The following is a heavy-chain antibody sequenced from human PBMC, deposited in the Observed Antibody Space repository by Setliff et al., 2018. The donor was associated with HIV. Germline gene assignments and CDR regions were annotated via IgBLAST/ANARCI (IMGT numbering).Heavy chain of an antibody. J-gene: IGHJ3*01. V-gene: IGHV4-4*07. CDR1: GGSISSYY. D-gene: IGHD3-9*01. CDR3: VRLFITDGITSSSFDL. CDR2: IYTSGST. Sequence: ASETLSLTCTVSGGSISSYYWSWIRQPAGKGLEWIGRIYTSGSTKYNPSLKSRVTMSLDTSKNQFSLKLRSVTAADTAVYYCVRLFITDGITSSSFDLWGQGTVVTVSS.